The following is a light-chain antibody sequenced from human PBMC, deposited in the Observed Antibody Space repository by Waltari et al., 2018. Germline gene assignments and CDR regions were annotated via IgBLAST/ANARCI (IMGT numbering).Light chain of an antibody. CDR2: WAS. J-gene: IGKJ2*01. V-gene: IGKV4-1*01. CDR3: QQYYSIPQT. Sequence: DIVMTQSPDSLAVSLGERATINCKSSQSVLYRSNNNNYLAWYQQKPGQPPKLRIYWASARESGVPDRFSGSGSGTDFTLTICSLQAEDVAVYYCQQYYSIPQTFGQGTNLEIK. CDR1: QSVLYRSNNNNY.